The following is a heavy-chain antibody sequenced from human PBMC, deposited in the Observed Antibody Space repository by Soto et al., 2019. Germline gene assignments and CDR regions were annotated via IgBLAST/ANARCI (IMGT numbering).Heavy chain of an antibody. D-gene: IGHD1-20*01. Sequence: SETLSLTCTVSGGSISSGDSYWSWIRQPPGKGLGWIGFIYYSGTTCYNPSLKSRVTITVDTSKNHFSLKLSAVTAADTAVDYCAREGYNGNNHGMDVWGQGTTVTVSS. V-gene: IGHV4-30-4*01. J-gene: IGHJ6*02. CDR1: GGSISSGDSY. CDR3: AREGYNGNNHGMDV. CDR2: IYYSGTT.